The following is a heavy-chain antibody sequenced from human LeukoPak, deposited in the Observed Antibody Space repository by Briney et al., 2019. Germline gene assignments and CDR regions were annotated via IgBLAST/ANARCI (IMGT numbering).Heavy chain of an antibody. Sequence: SETLSLTCTVSGGSISSYYWTWIRQPPGRGLEWIGYIYYSGSTNYNPSLKSRVTISVDTSKNQFSLKLSSVTAADTAVYYCARDTIAAAEDYWGQGTLVTVSS. D-gene: IGHD6-13*01. CDR1: GGSISSYY. V-gene: IGHV4-59*12. CDR2: IYYSGST. J-gene: IGHJ4*02. CDR3: ARDTIAAAEDY.